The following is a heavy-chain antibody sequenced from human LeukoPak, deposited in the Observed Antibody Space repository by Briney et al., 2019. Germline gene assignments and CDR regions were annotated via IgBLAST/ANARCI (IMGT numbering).Heavy chain of an antibody. J-gene: IGHJ4*02. CDR3: AREYYYGSGSYGY. V-gene: IGHV3-7*01. CDR1: GFTLSSYW. CDR2: IKQDGSEK. D-gene: IGHD3-10*01. Sequence: GGSLRLSCAASGFTLSSYWMAWVRQAPGKGLKWVANIKQDGSEKYFVDSVKGRFTISRDNTKNSLYLQMNSLRAEDTAVYYCAREYYYGSGSYGYWGQGTLVTVSS.